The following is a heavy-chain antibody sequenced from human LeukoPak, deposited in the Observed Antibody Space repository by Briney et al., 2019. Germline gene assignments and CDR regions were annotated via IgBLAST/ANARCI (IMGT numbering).Heavy chain of an antibody. CDR1: GFTFSSYA. CDR3: ARDVVEYCSGGSCTRYAY. D-gene: IGHD2-15*01. CDR2: ISGSGGST. J-gene: IGHJ4*02. V-gene: IGHV3-23*01. Sequence: GGSLRLSCAASGFTFSSYAMSWVRQAPGKGLEWVSAISGSGGSTYYADSVKGRYTISRDNSKNTLYLQMNSLRAEDTAVYYCARDVVEYCSGGSCTRYAYGGQGSLVTVSS.